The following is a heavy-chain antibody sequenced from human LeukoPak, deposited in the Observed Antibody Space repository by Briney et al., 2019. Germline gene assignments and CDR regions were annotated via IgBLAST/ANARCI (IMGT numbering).Heavy chain of an antibody. D-gene: IGHD3-10*01. CDR1: GGSFSGYY. V-gene: IGHV4-34*01. J-gene: IGHJ6*03. CDR3: ARLAMVRGVTPYYYYYMDV. Sequence: SETLSLTCAVYGGSFSGYYWSWIRQPPGKGLKWIGEINHSGSTNYNPSLKSRVTISVDTSKNQFSLKLSSVTAADTAVYYCARLAMVRGVTPYYYYYMDVWGKGTTVTVSS. CDR2: INHSGST.